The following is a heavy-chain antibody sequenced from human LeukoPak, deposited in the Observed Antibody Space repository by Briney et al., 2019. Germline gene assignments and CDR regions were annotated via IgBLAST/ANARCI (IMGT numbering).Heavy chain of an antibody. Sequence: SETLSLTCAVYGGSFSGYYWSWIRQPPGKGLEWIGEINHSGSTNYNPSLKSRVTISVDTSKNQFSLKLSSVTAADTAVYYCARIGPYWVLDHWGQGTLVTVSS. V-gene: IGHV4-34*01. J-gene: IGHJ4*02. CDR2: INHSGST. CDR3: ARIGPYWVLDH. D-gene: IGHD3/OR15-3a*01. CDR1: GGSFSGYY.